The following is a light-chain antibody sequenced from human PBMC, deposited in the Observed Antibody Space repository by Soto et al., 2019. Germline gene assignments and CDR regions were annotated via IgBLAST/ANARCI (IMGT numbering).Light chain of an antibody. CDR3: QQTYSNLWT. CDR1: QTVSRY. J-gene: IGKJ1*01. V-gene: IGKV1-39*01. CDR2: AAS. Sequence: DIQLTQSPSSLSASVGDTVTITCRASQTVSRYLNWYQQKSGTAPTLLIYAASTLHTGVPSRFSGRGSGTDFTLTINNLQREDFADYFCQQTYSNLWTFGQGTKVDIK.